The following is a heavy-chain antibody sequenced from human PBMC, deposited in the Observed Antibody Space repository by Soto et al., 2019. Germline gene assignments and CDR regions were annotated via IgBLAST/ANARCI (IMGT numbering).Heavy chain of an antibody. Sequence: GGSLRLSCAASGFTFSSYDMHWVRQATGKGLEWVSAIGTAGDTYYPGSVKGRFTISRENAKNSLYLQMNSLRAEDTAVYYCARGNVLRYFDSPYGFDTWGQGTLVTVSS. CDR1: GFTFSSYD. D-gene: IGHD3-9*01. CDR2: IGTAGDT. CDR3: ARGNVLRYFDSPYGFDT. J-gene: IGHJ5*02. V-gene: IGHV3-13*01.